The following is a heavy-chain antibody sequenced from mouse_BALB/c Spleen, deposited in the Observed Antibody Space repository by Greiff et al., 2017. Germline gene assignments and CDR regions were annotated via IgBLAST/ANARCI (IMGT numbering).Heavy chain of an antibody. Sequence: VQLQQSGAELVRSGASVKLSCTASGFNIKDYYMHWVKQRPDQGLEWIGWIDPENGDTEYAPKFQGKATMTADTSSNTAYLQLSSLTSEDTAVYYCNAGAYWGQGTLVTVSA. J-gene: IGHJ3*01. CDR3: NAGAY. V-gene: IGHV14-4*02. CDR1: GFNIKDYY. CDR2: IDPENGDT.